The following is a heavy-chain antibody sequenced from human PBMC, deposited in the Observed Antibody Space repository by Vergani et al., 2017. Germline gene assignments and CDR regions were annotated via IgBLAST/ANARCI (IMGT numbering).Heavy chain of an antibody. J-gene: IGHJ3*01. CDR1: GFDFSSYI. D-gene: IGHD2-2*01. CDR3: AREYSSTSGRSFYF. V-gene: IGHV3-48*01. CDR2: VSTGTKSQ. Sequence: QLVESGGGWVQPGGSLRLSCVVSGFDFSSYIMNWVRQAPGKGLEWVSCVSTGTKSQSYAESVKGRFTISRDSAKNSLYLQMDSLRAEDTAVYYCAREYSSTSGRSFYFCDQGTNVTVSS.